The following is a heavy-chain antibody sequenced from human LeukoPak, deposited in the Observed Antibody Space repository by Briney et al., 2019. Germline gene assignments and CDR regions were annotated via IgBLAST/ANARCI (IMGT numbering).Heavy chain of an antibody. CDR1: GFTVSTNY. Sequence: GSLRLSCAASGFTVSTNYMTWIRQPPGKGLEWIGEINHSGSTNYNPSLKSQVSISIDTSKNQFSLRLTSVTAADTAVYYCARQTGSGLFILPGGQGTLVTVSS. J-gene: IGHJ4*02. CDR2: INHSGST. D-gene: IGHD3/OR15-3a*01. V-gene: IGHV4-34*01. CDR3: ARQTGSGLFILP.